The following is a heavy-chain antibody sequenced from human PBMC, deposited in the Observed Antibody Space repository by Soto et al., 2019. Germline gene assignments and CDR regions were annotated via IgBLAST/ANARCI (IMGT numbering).Heavy chain of an antibody. CDR2: IWYDGSNK. J-gene: IGHJ6*02. CDR1: GFTFSSYG. Sequence: LRLSCAASGFTFSSYGMHWVRQAPGKGLEWVAVIWYDGSNKYYADSVKGRFTISRDNSKNTLYLQMNSLRAEDTAVYYCARGGSSWYYYYYGMDVWGQGTTVTVSS. V-gene: IGHV3-33*01. D-gene: IGHD6-13*01. CDR3: ARGGSSWYYYYYGMDV.